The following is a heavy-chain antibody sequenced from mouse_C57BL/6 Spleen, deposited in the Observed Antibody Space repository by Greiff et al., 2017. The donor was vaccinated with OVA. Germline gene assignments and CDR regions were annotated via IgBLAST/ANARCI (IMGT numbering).Heavy chain of an antibody. CDR3: ARRSLYDGYYWYCDV. D-gene: IGHD2-3*01. Sequence: QVQLQQPWAELVKPGASVKLSCKASGYTFTSYWMHWVQQRPGRGLEWIGRIDPNSGGTKYNEKFKSKATLTVDKPSSTAYMQLSSLTSEDSAVYYCARRSLYDGYYWYCDVWGTGTTVTVSS. CDR1: GYTFTSYW. J-gene: IGHJ1*03. CDR2: IDPNSGGT. V-gene: IGHV1-72*01.